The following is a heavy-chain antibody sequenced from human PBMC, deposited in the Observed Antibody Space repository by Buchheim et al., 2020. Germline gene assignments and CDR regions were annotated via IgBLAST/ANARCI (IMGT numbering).Heavy chain of an antibody. D-gene: IGHD1-26*01. J-gene: IGHJ4*02. Sequence: QVQLQESGPRLVKASETLSLTCIVSGGSISSYYWSWIRQPPGKGLEWIGYVYYSGTTNYNPSLKSRVTLSVDTSKNQFSLKLNSMTAADTAVYYCARDLGPRGYYFDYWGQG. V-gene: IGHV4-59*01. CDR3: ARDLGPRGYYFDY. CDR2: VYYSGTT. CDR1: GGSISSYY.